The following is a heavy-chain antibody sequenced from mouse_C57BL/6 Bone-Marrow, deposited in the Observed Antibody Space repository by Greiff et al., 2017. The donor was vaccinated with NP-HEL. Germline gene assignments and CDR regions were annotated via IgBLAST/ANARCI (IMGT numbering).Heavy chain of an antibody. V-gene: IGHV3-6*01. Sequence: EVQLVESGPGLVKPSQSLSLTCSVTGYSITRGYYWNWIRQFPGNKLEWMGYISYDGSHNYNPSLKNRISITRDTSKNQFFLKLNSVTTEDTATYYCAREGVYDYDCWGQGTTLTVSS. CDR1: GYSITRGYY. J-gene: IGHJ2*01. CDR3: AREGVYDYDC. CDR2: ISYDGSH. D-gene: IGHD2-4*01.